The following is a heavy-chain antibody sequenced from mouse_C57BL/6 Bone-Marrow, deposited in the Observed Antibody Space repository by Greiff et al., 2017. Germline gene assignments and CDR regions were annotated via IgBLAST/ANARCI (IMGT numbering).Heavy chain of an antibody. Sequence: QVQLQQSGAELVRPGASVTLSCKASGYTFTDYDMHWVKQTPVHGLEWIGAIDPETGGTAYNQKFKGKAILTADKSSSTAYMELRSLTSEDSAGYYCTQGAMDYWGQGTSVTVSS. CDR1: GYTFTDYD. CDR3: TQGAMDY. CDR2: IDPETGGT. J-gene: IGHJ4*01. V-gene: IGHV1-15*01.